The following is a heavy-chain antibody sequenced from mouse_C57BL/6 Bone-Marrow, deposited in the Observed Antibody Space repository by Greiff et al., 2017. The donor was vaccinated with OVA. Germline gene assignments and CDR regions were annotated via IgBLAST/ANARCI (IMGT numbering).Heavy chain of an antibody. V-gene: IGHV5-4*01. J-gene: IGHJ2*01. CDR3: ARKPNFDY. CDR1: GFTFSSYA. CDR2: ISDGGSYT. Sequence: EVQLKESGGGLVKPGGSLKLSCAASGFTFSSYAMSWVRQTPEKRLEWVATISDGGSYTYYPDNVKGRFTISRDNAKNNLYLQMSHLKSEDTAMYYCARKPNFDYWGQGTTLTVSS. D-gene: IGHD6-5*01.